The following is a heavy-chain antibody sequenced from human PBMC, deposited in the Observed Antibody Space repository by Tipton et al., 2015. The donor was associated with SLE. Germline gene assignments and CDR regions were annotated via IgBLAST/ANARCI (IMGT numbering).Heavy chain of an antibody. CDR2: VYYSGTT. CDR3: ARDRGYGLLDY. V-gene: IGHV4-59*12. CDR1: GGSIRSSF. Sequence: TLSLTCTVSGGSIRSSFWTWIRQRPGKGLEWIGYVYYSGTTKYNPSLKSRVTISVDTSKNQFSLRLNSATAADTAVYYCARDRGYGLLDYWGQGTLVTVSS. J-gene: IGHJ4*02. D-gene: IGHD3-10*01.